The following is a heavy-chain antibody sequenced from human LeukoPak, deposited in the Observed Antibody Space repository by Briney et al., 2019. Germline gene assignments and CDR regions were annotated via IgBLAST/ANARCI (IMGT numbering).Heavy chain of an antibody. CDR2: TSDGGSNK. Sequence: GGSLRLSCAASGFTFSNYGMHWVRQAPGKGLEWVAATSDGGSNKYYADSVRGRFTISRDNSKNTLDLQMNSLRAEDTAVYYCAKDNGYSYGYYFDYWGQGTLVTVCS. V-gene: IGHV3-30*18. CDR3: AKDNGYSYGYYFDY. J-gene: IGHJ4*02. D-gene: IGHD5-18*01. CDR1: GFTFSNYG.